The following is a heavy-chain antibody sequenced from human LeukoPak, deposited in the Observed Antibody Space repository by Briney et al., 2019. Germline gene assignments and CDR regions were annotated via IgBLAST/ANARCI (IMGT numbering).Heavy chain of an antibody. J-gene: IGHJ4*02. CDR1: GFTFSSYD. V-gene: IGHV3-15*01. Sequence: GGSLRLSCAASGFTFSSYDMHWVRQAPGKGLEWVARIKSKTDGGTTDYAAPVKGRFTISRDDSKNTLYLQMNSLKTEDTAMYYCTTGDKVGVDYWGQGTLVTVSS. D-gene: IGHD2-15*01. CDR2: IKSKTDGGTT. CDR3: TTGDKVGVDY.